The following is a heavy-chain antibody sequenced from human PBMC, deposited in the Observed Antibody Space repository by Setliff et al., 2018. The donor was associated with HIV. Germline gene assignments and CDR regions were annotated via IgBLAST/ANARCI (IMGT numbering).Heavy chain of an antibody. J-gene: IGHJ4*02. Sequence: SGPTLVNPTETLTLTCTVSGFSLSNTRMGVSWIRQPPGKALEWLAHIFPNDEKSYSASLKSSVTISEDTSKSQVVLTMTNMDPLDTATYFCARYNFRRGYWDYFDYWGQGTQVTVSS. V-gene: IGHV2-26*01. CDR2: IFPNDEK. D-gene: IGHD3-3*01. CDR3: ARYNFRRGYWDYFDY. CDR1: GFSLSNTRMG.